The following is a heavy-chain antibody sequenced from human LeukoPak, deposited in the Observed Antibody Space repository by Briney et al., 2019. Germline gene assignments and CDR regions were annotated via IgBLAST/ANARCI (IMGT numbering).Heavy chain of an antibody. V-gene: IGHV4-59*01. J-gene: IGHJ6*03. Sequence: SETLSLTCTVSGGSISSYYWSWIRQPPGKGLEWIGYIYYSGSTNYNPSLKSRVTISVDTSKSQFSLKLSSVTAADTAVYYCARERDGYNYYYYYMDVWGKGTTVTVSS. D-gene: IGHD5-24*01. CDR3: ARERDGYNYYYYYMDV. CDR1: GGSISSYY. CDR2: IYYSGST.